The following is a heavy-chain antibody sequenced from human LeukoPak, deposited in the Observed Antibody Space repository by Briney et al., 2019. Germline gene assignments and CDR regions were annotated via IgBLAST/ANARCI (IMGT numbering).Heavy chain of an antibody. CDR3: VPYSTNSFAY. V-gene: IGHV3-23*01. Sequence: GGSLRLPCAASGFTFSSYAMSWVRQAPGKGLEWVSAISGSGGSTYYADSVKGRFTISRDNSKNTLYLQMSSLRTEDTAVYFCVPYSTNSFAYWGQGTLVTVSS. D-gene: IGHD6-13*01. CDR1: GFTFSSYA. J-gene: IGHJ4*02. CDR2: ISGSGGST.